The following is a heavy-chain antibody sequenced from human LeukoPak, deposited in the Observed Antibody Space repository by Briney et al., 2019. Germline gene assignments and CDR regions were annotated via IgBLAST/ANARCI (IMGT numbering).Heavy chain of an antibody. CDR2: INHSGST. Sequence: SETLSLTCAVYGGSFSGYYWSWIRQPPGKGLEWIEEINHSGSTNYNPSLKSRVTISVDTSKNQFSLKLSSVTAADTAVYYCTRPYYYDSSGSPDYWGQGTLVTVSS. CDR3: TRPYYYDSSGSPDY. CDR1: GGSFSGYY. J-gene: IGHJ4*02. V-gene: IGHV4-34*01. D-gene: IGHD3-22*01.